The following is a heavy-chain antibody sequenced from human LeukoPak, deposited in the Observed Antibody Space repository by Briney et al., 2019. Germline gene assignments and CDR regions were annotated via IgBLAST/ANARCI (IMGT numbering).Heavy chain of an antibody. V-gene: IGHV4-59*01. D-gene: IGHD3-9*01. CDR3: AREGGDILTGYHYYYYMDV. CDR2: IYYSGST. J-gene: IGHJ6*03. CDR1: GGSIRSYY. Sequence: PSETLSLTXTVSGGSIRSYYWSWIRQPPGKGLEWIGYIYYSGSTNYNPSLKSRVTISVDTSKNQFSLKLSSVTAADTAVYYCAREGGDILTGYHYYYYMDVWGKGTTVTVSS.